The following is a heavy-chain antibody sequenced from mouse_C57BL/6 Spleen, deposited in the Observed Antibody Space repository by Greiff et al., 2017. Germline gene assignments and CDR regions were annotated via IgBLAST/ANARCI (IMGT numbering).Heavy chain of an antibody. J-gene: IGHJ4*01. CDR2: IDPAYGNT. D-gene: IGHD1-1*01. V-gene: IGHV14-3*01. CDR3: ARDYGSSYYDAMDY. Sequence: EVQLLQSVADLVRPGASVKLSCTASGFNIKNTYMHWVKQRPEQGLEWIGRIDPAYGNTTYAPKFQGQVTISADTSSNTAYLQRSSLTSEDTAIYYSARDYGSSYYDAMDYWGQGTSVTVSS. CDR1: GFNIKNTY.